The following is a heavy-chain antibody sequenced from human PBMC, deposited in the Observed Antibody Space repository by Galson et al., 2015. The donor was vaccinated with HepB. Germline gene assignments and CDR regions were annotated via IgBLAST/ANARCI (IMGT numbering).Heavy chain of an antibody. CDR1: GGSISSSNW. V-gene: IGHV4-4*02. CDR2: IYHSGST. D-gene: IGHD3-22*01. CDR3: ARALYYYDSSGYFSWYYYGMDV. J-gene: IGHJ6*02. Sequence: ETLSLTCAVSGGSISSSNWWSWVRQPPGKGLEWIGEIYHSGSTNYNPSLKSRVTISVDKSKNQFSLKLSSVTAADTAVYYCARALYYYDSSGYFSWYYYGMDVWGQGTTVTVSS.